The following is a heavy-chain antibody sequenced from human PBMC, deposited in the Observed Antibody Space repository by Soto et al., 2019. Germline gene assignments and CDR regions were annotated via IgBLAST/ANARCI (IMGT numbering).Heavy chain of an antibody. V-gene: IGHV4-4*02. D-gene: IGHD2-8*01. CDR2: TSQDGVT. CDR3: ARNGHCTRPGCIVGCFDP. CDR1: SGSIDNDNW. Sequence: PSETLSLTCAVSSGSIDNDNWWSWVRQSPGKGLEWIGETSQDGVTNYNPSLEGRVTISIDKSKNQFYLDLNSVTAADTAMYYSARNGHCTRPGCIVGCFDPWGPGTLVTVS. J-gene: IGHJ5*02.